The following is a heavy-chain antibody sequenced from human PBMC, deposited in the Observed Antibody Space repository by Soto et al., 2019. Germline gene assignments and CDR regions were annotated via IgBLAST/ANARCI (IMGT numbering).Heavy chain of an antibody. CDR1: GASISSRTYY. CDR2: ISYSGTT. J-gene: IGHJ5*02. V-gene: IGHV4-39*01. Sequence: QLQLQESGPGLVKPSQTLSLTCTVSGASISSRTYYWGWIRQPPGKALEWIGSISYSGTTYYNPSLSSQVSISVDTSKNQFSLKFTSVTAADTAVYYCARHFRGTTSCPIHLWGQGTLVSVTS. CDR3: ARHFRGTTSCPIHL. D-gene: IGHD2-2*01.